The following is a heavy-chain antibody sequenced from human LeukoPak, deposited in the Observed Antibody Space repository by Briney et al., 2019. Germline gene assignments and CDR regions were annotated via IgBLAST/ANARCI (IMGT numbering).Heavy chain of an antibody. Sequence: ASVTVSCTASGYTFTSYYMHWVRQAPGQGLEWMGIINPSGGSTSYAQKFQGRVTMTRDTSTSTVYMELSSLRSEDTAVYYCARGSPPGWEQWLVDFDYWGQGTLVTVSS. CDR3: ARGSPPGWEQWLVDFDY. D-gene: IGHD6-19*01. J-gene: IGHJ4*02. CDR1: GYTFTSYY. V-gene: IGHV1-46*01. CDR2: INPSGGST.